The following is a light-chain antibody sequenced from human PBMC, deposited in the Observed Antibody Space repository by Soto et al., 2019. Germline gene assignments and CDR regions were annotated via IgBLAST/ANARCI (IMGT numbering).Light chain of an antibody. V-gene: IGLV1-40*01. Sequence: QSVLTQPPSVSGAPGQRVTISCTGTSSNLGVGYDVHWYQQLPGTAPKLVIYGNTNRPSGVPDRFSGSKSATSASLAISGLQSEDEADYYCSAWDDSLNGWLFGGGTKLTVL. CDR3: SAWDDSLNGWL. CDR1: SSNLGVGYD. J-gene: IGLJ3*02. CDR2: GNT.